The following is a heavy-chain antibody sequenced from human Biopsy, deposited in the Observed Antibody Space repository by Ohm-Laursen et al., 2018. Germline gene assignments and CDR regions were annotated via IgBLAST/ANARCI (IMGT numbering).Heavy chain of an antibody. D-gene: IGHD4-23*01. CDR2: ISHTGYT. Sequence: PGTLSLTCTVSGGSFTGHYWTWIRQPPGKGLEWIGHISHTGYTSYKPSLKSRVTISLDTSRKHFSLRLTSLAAADTAVYYCARGSNEYGGLYFPHWGQGTLVTVSS. V-gene: IGHV4-59*11. CDR3: ARGSNEYGGLYFPH. J-gene: IGHJ1*01. CDR1: GGSFTGHY.